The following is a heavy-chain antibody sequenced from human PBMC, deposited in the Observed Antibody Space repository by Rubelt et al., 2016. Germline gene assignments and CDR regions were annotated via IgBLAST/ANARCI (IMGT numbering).Heavy chain of an antibody. V-gene: IGHV3-30*02. CDR3: AKPVVPGTAHQFAMDV. D-gene: IGHD6-19*01. J-gene: IGHJ6*02. CDR2: VRFDGTRT. Sequence: QAPGKGLEWVAVVRFDGTRTYYADSVRGRFTMSRDNSRSTLYLQMNGLRAEDTAVYYRAKPVVPGTAHQFAMDVWGQGTKVTVSS.